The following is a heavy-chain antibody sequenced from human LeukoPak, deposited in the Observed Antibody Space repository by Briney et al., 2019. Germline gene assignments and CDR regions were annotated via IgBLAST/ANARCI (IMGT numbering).Heavy chain of an antibody. Sequence: SETLSLTCTVSGGSISSGDYSWSWIRQPPGKGLEWIGYIYYSGSTYYNPSLKSRVTISVDTSKNQFSLKLSSVTAADTAVYYCASQSFSSTSSLDDWGQGTLVTVSS. V-gene: IGHV4-30-4*01. D-gene: IGHD2-2*01. CDR2: IYYSGST. CDR1: GGSISSGDYS. J-gene: IGHJ4*02. CDR3: ASQSFSSTSSLDD.